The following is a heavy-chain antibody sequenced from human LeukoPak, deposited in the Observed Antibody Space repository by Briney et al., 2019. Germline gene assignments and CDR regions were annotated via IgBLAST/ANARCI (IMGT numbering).Heavy chain of an antibody. D-gene: IGHD6-6*01. V-gene: IGHV3-20*04. CDR3: AKRAAYSSSGWYYYYMDV. CDR1: GFTFDDYG. J-gene: IGHJ6*03. Sequence: GGSLRLSCAASGFTFDDYGMSWVRQAPGKGLEWVSGINWNGGSTGYADSVKGRFTISRDNAKNSLYLQMNSLRAEDTALYYCAKRAAYSSSGWYYYYMDVWGKGTTVTVSS. CDR2: INWNGGST.